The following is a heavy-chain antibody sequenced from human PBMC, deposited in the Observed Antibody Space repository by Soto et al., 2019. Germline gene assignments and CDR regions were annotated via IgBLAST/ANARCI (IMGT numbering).Heavy chain of an antibody. D-gene: IGHD3-10*01. CDR1: GASLRSGTYY. CDR2: ISHSGRT. CDR3: SYGSSFDY. J-gene: IGHJ4*02. V-gene: IGHV4-61*01. Sequence: SETLSLTCTVSGASLRSGTYYWSWIRQPPGKGLEWIGYISHSGRTNYAPSLKSRLTMSVDTSQNQFSLQLNSVIAADTAVYFCSYGSSFDYWGQGTLVTVSS.